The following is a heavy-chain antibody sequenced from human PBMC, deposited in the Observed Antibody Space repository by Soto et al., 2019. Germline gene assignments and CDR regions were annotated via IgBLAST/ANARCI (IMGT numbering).Heavy chain of an antibody. V-gene: IGHV4-59*01. CDR2: IYYTGIT. Sequence: QVQLQQSGPGLLKPSETLSLTCSVSGGSITDNYWTWIRQSPGKGLEWVGYIYYTGITNYNPSLNRRVTISVDRSKNQFSLKLDSVTAADTAVYYCARALDYDFWGGRNWFDPWGQGTLVTVSS. J-gene: IGHJ5*02. CDR3: ARALDYDFWGGRNWFDP. CDR1: GGSITDNY. D-gene: IGHD3-3*01.